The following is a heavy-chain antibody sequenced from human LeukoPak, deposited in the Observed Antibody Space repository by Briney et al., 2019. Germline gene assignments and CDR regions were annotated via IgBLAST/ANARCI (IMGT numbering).Heavy chain of an antibody. J-gene: IGHJ4*02. V-gene: IGHV4-30-4*08. D-gene: IGHD3-16*01. CDR1: GGSISSGDYY. Sequence: SQTLSLTCTVSGGSISSGDYYWSWLRQPPGKGLEWIGYIYYSGSTYYNPSLKSRVTISVDTSKNQFSLKLSSVTAADTAVYYCARAPFSLLGFDYWGQGTLVTVSS. CDR2: IYYSGST. CDR3: ARAPFSLLGFDY.